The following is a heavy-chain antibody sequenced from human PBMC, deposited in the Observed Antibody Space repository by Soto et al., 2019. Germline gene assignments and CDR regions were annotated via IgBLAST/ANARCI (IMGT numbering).Heavy chain of an antibody. CDR1: GGSISSGGYY. Sequence: PSETLSLTCTVSGGSISSGGYYWSWIRQHPGKGLEWIGYIYYSGSTYYNPSLKSRVTISVDTSKNQFSLKLSSVTAADTAVYYCVRAAHYSSPFRWFDPWGQGTLVTVSS. V-gene: IGHV4-31*03. J-gene: IGHJ5*02. CDR3: VRAAHYSSPFRWFDP. CDR2: IYYSGST. D-gene: IGHD6-13*01.